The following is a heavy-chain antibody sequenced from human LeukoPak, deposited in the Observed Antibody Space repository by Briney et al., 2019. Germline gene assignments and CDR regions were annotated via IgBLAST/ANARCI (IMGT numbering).Heavy chain of an antibody. J-gene: IGHJ4*02. CDR1: GYTFTSYG. D-gene: IGHD2-2*01. Sequence: ASVKVSCKASGYTFTSYGISWVRHAPGQGLEWMGWISAYNGNTNYAQKLEGRVTMTTDTSTSTAYMELRSLRSDDTAVYYCARDEWIVVVPAAAGGVGYYFDYWGQGTLVTVSS. CDR2: ISAYNGNT. V-gene: IGHV1-18*01. CDR3: ARDEWIVVVPAAAGGVGYYFDY.